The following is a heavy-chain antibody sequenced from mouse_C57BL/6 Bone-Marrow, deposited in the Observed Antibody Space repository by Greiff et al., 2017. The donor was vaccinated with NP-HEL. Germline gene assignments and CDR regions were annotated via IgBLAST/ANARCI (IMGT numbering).Heavy chain of an antibody. J-gene: IGHJ2*01. CDR1: GYSFTGYY. CDR2: INPSTGGT. D-gene: IGHD1-1*01. V-gene: IGHV1-42*01. CDR3: ARYGGSSYEDYFDY. Sequence: EVQLQQSGPELVKPGASVKISCKASGYSFTGYYMNWVKRSPEKSLEWIGEINPSTGGTTYNQKFKAKATLTVDKSSSTAYMQLKSLTSEDSAVYYCARYGGSSYEDYFDYWGQGTTLTVSS.